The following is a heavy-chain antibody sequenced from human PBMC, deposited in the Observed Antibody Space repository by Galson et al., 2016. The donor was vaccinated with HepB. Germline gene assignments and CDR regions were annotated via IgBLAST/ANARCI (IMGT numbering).Heavy chain of an antibody. J-gene: IGHJ3*02. CDR3: ARGTAVLAGGAFDI. CDR1: GFTVSDSY. V-gene: IGHV3-53*01. CDR2: IFGGGAT. Sequence: SLRLSCEASGFTVSDSYMGWVRQAPGKGLIWVSVIFGGGATYYADSAKGRLTISRDSSKNTLNLQMKRLRAEDTAVYYCARGTAVLAGGAFDIGGQGTLVTVS. D-gene: IGHD3-16*01.